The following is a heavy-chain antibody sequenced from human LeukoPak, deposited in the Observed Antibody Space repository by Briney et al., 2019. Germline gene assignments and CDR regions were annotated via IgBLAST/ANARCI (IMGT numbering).Heavy chain of an antibody. CDR2: ISGSGGST. CDR1: GFTFSSYA. V-gene: IGHV3-23*01. Sequence: GGSLRLSCAASGFTFSSYAMSWVRQAPGKGLEWVSAISGSGGSTYYADSVNGRFTISRDNSKNTLYLQMNSLRAEDTAGYYCAKSPYDRPRPYYFDYWGQGTLVTVSS. D-gene: IGHD5-12*01. CDR3: AKSPYDRPRPYYFDY. J-gene: IGHJ4*02.